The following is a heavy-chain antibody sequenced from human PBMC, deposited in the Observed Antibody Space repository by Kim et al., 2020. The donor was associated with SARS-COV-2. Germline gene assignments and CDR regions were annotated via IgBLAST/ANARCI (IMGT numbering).Heavy chain of an antibody. J-gene: IGHJ5*02. CDR1: GGSISSYY. Sequence: SETLSLTCTVSGGSISSYYWSWIRQPPGKGLEWIGYIYYSGSTNYNPSLKSRVTISVDMSKNQFSLKLSSVTAADTAVYYCVRIGSNWYETWFDPWGQGTLVTVSS. CDR3: VRIGSNWYETWFDP. CDR2: IYYSGST. V-gene: IGHV4-59*01. D-gene: IGHD6-13*01.